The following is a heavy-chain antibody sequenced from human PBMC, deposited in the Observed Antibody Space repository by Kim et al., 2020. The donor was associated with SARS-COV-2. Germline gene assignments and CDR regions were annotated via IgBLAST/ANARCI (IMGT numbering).Heavy chain of an antibody. D-gene: IGHD2-2*01. Sequence: GGSLRLSCAASGFTFSSYAMSWVRQAPGKGLEWVSAISGSGGSTYYADSVKGRFTISRDNSKNTLYLQMNSLRAEDTAVYYCAKGLGYCSSTSCYRVGGMDVWGQGTTVTVSS. V-gene: IGHV3-23*01. CDR2: ISGSGGST. CDR1: GFTFSSYA. CDR3: AKGLGYCSSTSCYRVGGMDV. J-gene: IGHJ6*02.